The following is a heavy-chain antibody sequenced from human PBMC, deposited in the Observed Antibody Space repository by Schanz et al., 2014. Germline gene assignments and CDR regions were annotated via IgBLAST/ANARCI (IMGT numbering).Heavy chain of an antibody. CDR2: MYINSGST. CDR3: ARDGGRDGYNLAFDV. CDR1: GFTVNTNY. D-gene: IGHD5-12*01. V-gene: IGHV3-53*01. J-gene: IGHJ3*01. Sequence: VHLVESGGGLIQPGGSLRLSCAVSGFTVNTNYMSWVRQAPGKGLEWISSMYINSGSTQYADSVKGRFIISRDSSKNTLFLQMNSLRAEDTAVYFCARDGGRDGYNLAFDVWGQGTLVTVSS.